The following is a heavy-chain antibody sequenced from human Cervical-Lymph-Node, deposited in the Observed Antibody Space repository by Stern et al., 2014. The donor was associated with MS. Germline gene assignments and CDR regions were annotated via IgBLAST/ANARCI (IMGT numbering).Heavy chain of an antibody. CDR1: GFTFTGYY. CDR2: INPDSGDT. Sequence: VQLVQSGAEVKKPGASVKVSCKASGFTFTGYYLYWVRQAPGQGLAWIGWINPDSGDTNYAQKFQGRVNMTRDTSINTVYMEIVTLRSVDTAVYYCAKARPPYSYFYGMDVWGQGTTVTVSS. J-gene: IGHJ6*02. CDR3: AKARPPYSYFYGMDV. V-gene: IGHV1-2*02.